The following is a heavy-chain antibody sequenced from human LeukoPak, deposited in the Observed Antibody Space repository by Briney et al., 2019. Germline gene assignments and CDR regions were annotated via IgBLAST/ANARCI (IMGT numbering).Heavy chain of an antibody. V-gene: IGHV3-53*01. CDR1: GFAVSSNH. Sequence: GGSLRLSCVASGFAVSSNHMNWVRQAPGKGLEWVSIIYIAGTTHYANSVKGRFTISRDNAKNSLYLQLNSLRAEDTAVYYCTREDNWYFDLWGRGTLVTVSS. J-gene: IGHJ2*01. CDR3: TREDNWYFDL. CDR2: IYIAGTT.